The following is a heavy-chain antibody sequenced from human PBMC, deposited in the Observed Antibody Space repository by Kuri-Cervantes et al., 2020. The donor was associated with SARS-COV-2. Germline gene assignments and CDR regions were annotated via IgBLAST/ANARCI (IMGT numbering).Heavy chain of an antibody. Sequence: GESLKISCKASGFTFSRYSMAWVRQAPGKGLEWVAVISYDGSNKYYADSVKGRFTISRDNSNNTLYLQLNSLRAEDTALYYCAKDRVGVLDSWGQGTQVTVSS. CDR2: ISYDGSNK. V-gene: IGHV3-30-3*01. CDR1: GFTFSRYS. J-gene: IGHJ5*01. CDR3: AKDRVGVLDS. D-gene: IGHD2-21*01.